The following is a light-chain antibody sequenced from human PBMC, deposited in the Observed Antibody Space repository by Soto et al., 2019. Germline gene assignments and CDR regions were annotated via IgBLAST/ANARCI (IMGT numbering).Light chain of an antibody. V-gene: IGLV1-47*02. CDR2: NNN. CDR3: ATWDDSLLSVV. Sequence: QSALTQPPSASGTPGQRVTFSCSGSTSNIGRNYVCWYQHFPGAPPKLVMYNNNQRPSGVPDRFSGSKSGASASLAISGLRSEDEADYYCATWDDSLLSVVFGGGTKVTVL. CDR1: TSNIGRNY. J-gene: IGLJ2*01.